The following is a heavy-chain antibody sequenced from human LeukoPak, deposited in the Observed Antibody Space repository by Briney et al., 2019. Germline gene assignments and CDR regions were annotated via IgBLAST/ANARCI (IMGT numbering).Heavy chain of an antibody. V-gene: IGHV3-23*01. Sequence: GGSLRLSCAASGFTFDSYAMSWVRQAPGKGLEWVSSISGSGGSTYYADSVKGRFTISRDNSKNTLYLQVNSLRAEDTAVYYCAKGRPPGVIMAGRGGFDYWGQGTLVTVSS. CDR3: AKGRPPGVIMAGRGGFDY. J-gene: IGHJ4*02. CDR2: ISGSGGST. D-gene: IGHD5-12*01. CDR1: GFTFDSYA.